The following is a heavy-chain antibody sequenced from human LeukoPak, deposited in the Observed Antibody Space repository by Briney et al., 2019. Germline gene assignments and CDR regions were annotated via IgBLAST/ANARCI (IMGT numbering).Heavy chain of an antibody. CDR2: ISGSGDST. D-gene: IGHD6-19*01. CDR3: AKRAVAGTGRGFDI. CDR1: GFTFSSYA. V-gene: IGHV3-23*01. J-gene: IGHJ3*02. Sequence: GGSLRLSCAASGFTFSSYAMNWVRQAPGKGLEWVSLISGSGDSTDYADSVKGRFTISRDNSKNTLYLQINSLRADDTAVYYCAKRAVAGTGRGFDIWSQGTLVTVSS.